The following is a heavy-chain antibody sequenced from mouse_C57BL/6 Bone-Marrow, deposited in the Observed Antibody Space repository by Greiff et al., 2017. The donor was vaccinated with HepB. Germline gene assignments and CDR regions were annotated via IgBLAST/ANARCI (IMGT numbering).Heavy chain of an antibody. Sequence: VQLQQPGAELVKPGASVKLSCKASGYTFTSYWMHWVKQRPGQGLEWIGMIHPNSGSTNYNEKFKSKATLTVDKSSSTAYMQLSSLTSEDSAVYYCARYAYYYGSGYFDYWGQGTTLTVSS. J-gene: IGHJ2*01. V-gene: IGHV1-64*01. CDR1: GYTFTSYW. CDR3: ARYAYYYGSGYFDY. D-gene: IGHD1-1*01. CDR2: IHPNSGST.